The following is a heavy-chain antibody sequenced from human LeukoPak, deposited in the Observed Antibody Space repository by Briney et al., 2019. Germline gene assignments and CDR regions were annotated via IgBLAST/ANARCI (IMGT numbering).Heavy chain of an antibody. Sequence: SQTLSLTCTVSGGSISSGSYYWSWIRQPAGKGLEWIGRIYTSGSTNYNPSLRSRVTISVDTSKNQFSLKLSSVTAADTAVYYCARDRVVTPYYFGYWGQGTLVTVSS. CDR3: ARDRVVTPYYFGY. V-gene: IGHV4-61*02. CDR2: IYTSGST. CDR1: GGSISSGSYY. D-gene: IGHD4-23*01. J-gene: IGHJ4*02.